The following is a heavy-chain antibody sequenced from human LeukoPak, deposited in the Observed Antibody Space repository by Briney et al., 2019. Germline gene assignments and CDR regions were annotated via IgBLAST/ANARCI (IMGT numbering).Heavy chain of an antibody. CDR1: GGSISSGGYY. V-gene: IGHV4-31*03. CDR2: IYYSGST. CDR3: ARDAREYDFWSGNYYYYMDV. D-gene: IGHD3-3*01. Sequence: SETLSLNCTVSGGSISSGGYYWGWIRQHPGKGLEWIGYIYYSGSTYYNPSLKRRVTISVDTSKNQFSLKLSSVTAADTAVYYCARDAREYDFWSGNYYYYMDVWGKGTTVTVSS. J-gene: IGHJ6*03.